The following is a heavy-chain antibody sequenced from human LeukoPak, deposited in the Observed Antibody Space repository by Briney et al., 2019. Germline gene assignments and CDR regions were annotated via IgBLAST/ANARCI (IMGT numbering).Heavy chain of an antibody. CDR3: ESEGSYAPGGFDL. CDR1: GCSISSHS. D-gene: IGHD2-15*01. Sequence: SEPLSLTFTLPGCSISSHSWSWIRQPPGKGLKWIGYIYYSGSTNYKPSLKSRVTISVDTSKKQFSLKLSPVTAADAAVYYCESEGSYAPGGFDLWGQGTLVTVSS. V-gene: IGHV4-59*11. CDR2: IYYSGST. J-gene: IGHJ5*02.